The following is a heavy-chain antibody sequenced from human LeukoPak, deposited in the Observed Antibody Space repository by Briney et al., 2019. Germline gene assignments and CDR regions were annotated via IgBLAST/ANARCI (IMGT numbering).Heavy chain of an antibody. V-gene: IGHV3-23*01. Sequence: GGSLRLSCAASGFTFSGYAMSWVRQAPGKGLEWVSAISGSGGSTYYADSVKGRFTISRDNSKNTLYLQMNSLRAEDTAVYYCARMVVAAIDYWGQGTLVTVSS. D-gene: IGHD2-15*01. J-gene: IGHJ4*02. CDR2: ISGSGGST. CDR3: ARMVVAAIDY. CDR1: GFTFSGYA.